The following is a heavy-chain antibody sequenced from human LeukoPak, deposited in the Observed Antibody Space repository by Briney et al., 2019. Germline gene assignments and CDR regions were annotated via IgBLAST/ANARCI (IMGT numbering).Heavy chain of an antibody. J-gene: IGHJ6*02. V-gene: IGHV3-74*01. Sequence: GGSLRLSCAASGFTFSNYWMHWVRQAPGKGLVWVSRIHRDGSTTTYADSVKGRFTISRDNAKNSLYLQMNSLRAEDTAVYYCARDIRGYDLYYYYGMDVWGQGTTVTVSS. CDR1: GFTFSNYW. D-gene: IGHD5-12*01. CDR3: ARDIRGYDLYYYYGMDV. CDR2: IHRDGSTT.